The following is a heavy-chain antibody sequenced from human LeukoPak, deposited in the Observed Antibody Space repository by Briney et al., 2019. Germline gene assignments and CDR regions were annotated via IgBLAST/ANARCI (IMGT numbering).Heavy chain of an antibody. V-gene: IGHV1-2*02. CDR2: INPNSGGT. J-gene: IGHJ5*02. D-gene: IGHD2-2*01. CDR1: GYTFTGYY. CDR3: ARGPYIVVVPAAIFP. Sequence: GASVKVSCKASGYTFTGYYMHWVRQAPGQGLEWMGWINPNSGGTNYAQKFQGRDTMTRDTSISTAYMELSRLRSDDTAVYYCARGPYIVVVPAAIFPWGQGTLVTVSS.